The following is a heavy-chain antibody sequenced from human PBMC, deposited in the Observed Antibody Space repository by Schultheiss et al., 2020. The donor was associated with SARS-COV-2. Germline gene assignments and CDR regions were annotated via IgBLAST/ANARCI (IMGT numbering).Heavy chain of an antibody. J-gene: IGHJ5*02. Sequence: SETLSLTCAVYGGSFSGYYWSWIRQPPGKGLEWIGRIYTSGSTNYNPSLKSRVTISVDTSKNQFSLKLSSVTAADTAVYYCARQGVTGTNGWFDPWGQGTLVTVSS. V-gene: IGHV4-59*10. CDR3: ARQGVTGTNGWFDP. CDR1: GGSFSGYY. CDR2: IYTSGST. D-gene: IGHD1-7*01.